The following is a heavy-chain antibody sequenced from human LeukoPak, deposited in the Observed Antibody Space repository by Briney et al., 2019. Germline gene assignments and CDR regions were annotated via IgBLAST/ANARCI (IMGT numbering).Heavy chain of an antibody. V-gene: IGHV4-30-4*01. CDR2: IYYSGST. J-gene: IGHJ5*02. CDR1: GGSFSNGDYY. CDR3: ARSEGYAFDP. D-gene: IGHD2-15*01. Sequence: SQTLSLTCIVFGGSFSNGDYYWSWLRQPPGTGLEWIGYIYYSGSTFYNPSLKSRVTISLDTSKSQFSLKLSSVTAADTAVYYCARSEGYAFDPWGQGTLVTVSS.